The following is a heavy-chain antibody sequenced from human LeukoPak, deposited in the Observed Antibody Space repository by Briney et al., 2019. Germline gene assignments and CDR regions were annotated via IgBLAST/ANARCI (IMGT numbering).Heavy chain of an antibody. Sequence: GGSLRLSCAASGFTFSSYAMHWVRQAPGKGLEWVAVISYDGSNKYYADSVKGRFTISRDNSKNTLYLQMNSLRAEDTAVYYCARGGIAVAGTSAGLDYWGQGTLVTVSS. CDR1: GFTFSSYA. CDR3: ARGGIAVAGTSAGLDY. J-gene: IGHJ4*02. CDR2: ISYDGSNK. V-gene: IGHV3-30*04. D-gene: IGHD6-19*01.